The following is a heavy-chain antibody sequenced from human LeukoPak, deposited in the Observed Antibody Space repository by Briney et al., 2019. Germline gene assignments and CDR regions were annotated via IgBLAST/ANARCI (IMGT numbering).Heavy chain of an antibody. CDR3: AKDVVYYGSGSYYFDY. CDR1: GFTFSSYA. CDR2: IRYDGSNK. D-gene: IGHD3-10*01. Sequence: GGSLRLSCAASGFTFSSYAMHWVRQAPGKGLEWVAFIRYDGSNKFYADSVKGRFTISRDNSKNTLYLQMNSLRTEDTAVYYCAKDVVYYGSGSYYFDYWGQGTLVTVSS. V-gene: IGHV3-30*02. J-gene: IGHJ4*02.